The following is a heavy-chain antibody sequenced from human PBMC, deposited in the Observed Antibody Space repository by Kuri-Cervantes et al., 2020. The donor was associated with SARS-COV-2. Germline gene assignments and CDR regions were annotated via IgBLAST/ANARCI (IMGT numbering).Heavy chain of an antibody. CDR3: ARDALGDIVVVPAGSISWFDP. J-gene: IGHJ5*02. CDR1: GGSFSGYY. V-gene: IGHV4-34*01. D-gene: IGHD2-2*01. Sequence: SQTLSLTCGVYGGSFSGYYWTWIRQPPGKGLEWIGEINHSGSTNYNPSLKSRVTISVDTSKNQFSLKLSSVTAADTAVYYCARDALGDIVVVPAGSISWFDPWGQGTLVTVSS. CDR2: INHSGST.